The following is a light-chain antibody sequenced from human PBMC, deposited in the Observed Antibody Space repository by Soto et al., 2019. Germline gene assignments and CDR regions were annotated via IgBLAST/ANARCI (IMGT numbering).Light chain of an antibody. V-gene: IGKV3-15*01. Sequence: TQSLATLSVYPGEGVTLSCRASQSVSSNLAWYQQRPGQAPRLLIYGASTRATGIPARFSGSGSGTEFTLTISSLQSEDFAVYYCQQYNNWPPITFGQGTRLEVK. CDR3: QQYNNWPPIT. J-gene: IGKJ5*01. CDR2: GAS. CDR1: QSVSSN.